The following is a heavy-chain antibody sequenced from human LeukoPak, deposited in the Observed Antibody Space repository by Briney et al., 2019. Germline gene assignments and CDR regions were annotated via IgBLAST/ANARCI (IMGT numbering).Heavy chain of an antibody. CDR1: GFTFSSYA. CDR2: ISGSGGST. J-gene: IGHJ4*02. CDR3: AKGAERITMVRGVIKVGYFDY. V-gene: IGHV3-23*01. D-gene: IGHD3-10*01. Sequence: SGGSLRLSCAASGFTFSSYAMSWVRQAPGKGLEWVSAISGSGGSTYYADSVKGRFTISRDNSKNTLYLQMSSLRAEDTAVYYCAKGAERITMVRGVIKVGYFDYWGQGTLVTVSS.